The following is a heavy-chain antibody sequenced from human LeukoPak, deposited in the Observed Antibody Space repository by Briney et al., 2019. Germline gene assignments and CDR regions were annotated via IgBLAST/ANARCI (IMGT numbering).Heavy chain of an antibody. V-gene: IGHV3-23*01. D-gene: IGHD2-2*02. CDR3: AKSQPSAISSFDP. J-gene: IGHJ5*02. CDR1: GFTFGSYA. Sequence: GESPKISCAASGFTFGSYAMNWGRQARGKGVEWGSAVSGSGESIYYADSVKGRFTISIDNSKNTLYLQMNSLRAEDTAVYYCAKSQPSAISSFDPWGQGTLVTVSS. CDR2: VSGSGESI.